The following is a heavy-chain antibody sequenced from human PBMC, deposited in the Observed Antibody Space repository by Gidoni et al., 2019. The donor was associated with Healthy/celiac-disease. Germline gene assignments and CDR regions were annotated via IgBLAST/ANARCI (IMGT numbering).Heavy chain of an antibody. Sequence: EVQLVESGGGLVKPGGSLSLSCAASGFPFSSYSMNWVRQAPGKGLEWVSSISSSSSYIYYADSVKGRFTISRDNAKNSLYLQMNSLRAEDTAVYYCARDTGSFGELLDYWGQGTLVTVSS. V-gene: IGHV3-21*01. CDR2: ISSSSSYI. CDR3: ARDTGSFGELLDY. J-gene: IGHJ4*02. CDR1: GFPFSSYS. D-gene: IGHD3-10*01.